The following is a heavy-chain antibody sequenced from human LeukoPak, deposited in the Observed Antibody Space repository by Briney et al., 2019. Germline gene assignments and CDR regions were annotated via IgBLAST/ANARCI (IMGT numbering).Heavy chain of an antibody. J-gene: IGHJ6*02. V-gene: IGHV3-30*03. CDR3: ARGIVVVTAILNYYYYGMDV. CDR1: GFTFSSYG. Sequence: PGGSLRLSCAASGFTFSSYGMHWVRQAPGKGLEWVAVISYDGSNKYYADSVKGRFTISRDNSKNTLYLQMNSLRAEDTAVYYCARGIVVVTAILNYYYYGMDVWGQGTTVTVSS. CDR2: ISYDGSNK. D-gene: IGHD2-21*02.